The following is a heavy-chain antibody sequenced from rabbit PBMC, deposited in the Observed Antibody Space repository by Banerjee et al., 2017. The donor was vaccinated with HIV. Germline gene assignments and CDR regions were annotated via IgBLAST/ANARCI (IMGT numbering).Heavy chain of an antibody. Sequence: QSLEESGGDLVKPGASLTLTCTASGVSFTSNYYMCWVRQAPGKGLEWIACIDTGSSGFTYFASWAKGRFTISKTSSTTVTLQVPSLTAADTATYFCARFYAGYGDFGFAAMWGQGTLVTVS. CDR3: ARFYAGYGDFGFAAM. CDR1: GVSFTSNYY. CDR2: IDTGSSGFT. D-gene: IGHD7-1*01. J-gene: IGHJ3*01. V-gene: IGHV1S40*01.